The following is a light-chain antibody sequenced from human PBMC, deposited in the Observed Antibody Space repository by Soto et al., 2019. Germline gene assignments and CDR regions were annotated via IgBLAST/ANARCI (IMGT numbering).Light chain of an antibody. CDR1: QSVSSRY. J-gene: IGKJ1*01. CDR3: QQYGSSPPWT. V-gene: IGKV3-20*01. Sequence: EIVLTQSPGTLSLSPGERATLSCRASQSVSSRYLAWYQQKPGQAPRLLIYGASSRATGIPDRFSGSGSGTDFTLTISGLGPEDFAVYYCQQYGSSPPWTFGQGTKGDIK. CDR2: GAS.